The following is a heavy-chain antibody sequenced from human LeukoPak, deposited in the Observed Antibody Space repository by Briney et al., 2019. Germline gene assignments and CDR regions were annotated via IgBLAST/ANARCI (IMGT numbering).Heavy chain of an antibody. V-gene: IGHV4-31*03. CDR1: GGSISSGGYY. CDR2: IYYSGST. Sequence: SQTLSLTCTVSGGSISSGGYYWSWIRQHPGKGLEWIGYIYYSGSTYYNPSLKSRVTISVDTSKNQFSLKLSSVTAADTAVYYCARDRNDACDIWGQGTMVTVSS. CDR3: ARDRNDACDI. J-gene: IGHJ3*02.